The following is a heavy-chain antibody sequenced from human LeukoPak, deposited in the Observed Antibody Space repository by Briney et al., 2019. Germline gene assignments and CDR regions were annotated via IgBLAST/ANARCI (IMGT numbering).Heavy chain of an antibody. V-gene: IGHV4-34*01. CDR1: GGSFSGYY. Sequence: PSETLSLTCAVYGGSFSGYYWSWIRQPPGKGLEWIGEINHSGSTNYNPSLKSRVTISVDTSKNQFSLKLSSVTAADTAVYYCARVGEGDIVVVPAAIPGRYFDYWGQGTLVTVSS. D-gene: IGHD2-2*02. CDR3: ARVGEGDIVVVPAAIPGRYFDY. CDR2: INHSGST. J-gene: IGHJ4*02.